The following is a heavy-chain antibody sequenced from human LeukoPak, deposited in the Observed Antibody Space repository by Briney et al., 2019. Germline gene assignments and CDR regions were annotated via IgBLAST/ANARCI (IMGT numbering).Heavy chain of an antibody. D-gene: IGHD5-18*01. J-gene: IGHJ4*02. CDR3: TRHKVDTTMVIPFDY. CDR2: IRSKTNSYAT. Sequence: GGSLRLSCAASGFTFDGSVIHWVRQASGKGLEWVGRIRSKTNSYATAYAASAGGRFTISRDDSKNTAYLQMNSLKTEDTAVYYCTRHKVDTTMVIPFDYWGQGTLVTVSS. CDR1: GFTFDGSV. V-gene: IGHV3-73*01.